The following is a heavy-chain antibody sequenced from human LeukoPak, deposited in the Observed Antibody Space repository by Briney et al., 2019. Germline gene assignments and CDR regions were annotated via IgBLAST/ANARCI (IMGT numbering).Heavy chain of an antibody. CDR1: GGSISSSSYY. CDR2: IYYSGST. CDR3: ARSSGYYGSGSYYKGGFDY. J-gene: IGHJ4*02. D-gene: IGHD3-10*01. V-gene: IGHV4-39*07. Sequence: SETLSLTCTVSGGSISSSSYYWGWLRQPPGKGLEWIGSIYYSGSTYYNPSLKSRVTISVDTSKNQFSLKLSSVTAADTAVYYCARSSGYYGSGSYYKGGFDYWGQGTLVTVSS.